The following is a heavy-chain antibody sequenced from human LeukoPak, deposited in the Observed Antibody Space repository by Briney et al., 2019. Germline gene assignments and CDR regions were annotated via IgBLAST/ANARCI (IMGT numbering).Heavy chain of an antibody. J-gene: IGHJ4*02. CDR3: ARCPSSGYLDYFDY. V-gene: IGHV4-34*01. Sequence: PSETLSLTCAVYGGSFSGYYWSWIRQPPGKGLEWIGEINHSGSTNYNPSLKSRVTISVDTSKNQFSLELSSVTAADTAVYYCARCPSSGYLDYFDYWGQGTLVTVSS. CDR1: GGSFSGYY. D-gene: IGHD3-22*01. CDR2: INHSGST.